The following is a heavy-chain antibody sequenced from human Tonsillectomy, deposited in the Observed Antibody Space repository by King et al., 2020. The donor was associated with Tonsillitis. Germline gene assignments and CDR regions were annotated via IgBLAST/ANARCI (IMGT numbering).Heavy chain of an antibody. CDR2: IKQDGSEA. J-gene: IGHJ2*01. CDR1: GFTFSSYW. V-gene: IGHV3-7*03. CDR3: ARDSLTATRAFDL. Sequence: DVQLVESGGGLVQPGGSLRLSCAASGFTFSSYWMSWGRQSPGKGREWVANIKQDGSEAYYVASVPGRLTISRENAENSLYLQMNSLRAEDTRVYYCARDSLTATRAFDLWGRGTLVTVSS. D-gene: IGHD1-14*01.